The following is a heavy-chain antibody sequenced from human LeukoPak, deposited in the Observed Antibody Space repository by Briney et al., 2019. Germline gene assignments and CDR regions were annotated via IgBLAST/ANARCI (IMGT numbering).Heavy chain of an antibody. CDR1: GFTFSSYE. J-gene: IGHJ6*03. D-gene: IGHD3-9*01. CDR2: ISSSGSTI. Sequence: GGSLGLSCAASGFTFSSYEMNWVRQAPGKGLEWVSYISSSGSTIYYADSVKGRFTISRDNAKNSLYLQVNSLRAEDTAVYYCARDKSILTGYNYYYMDVWGKGTTVTISS. CDR3: ARDKSILTGYNYYYMDV. V-gene: IGHV3-48*03.